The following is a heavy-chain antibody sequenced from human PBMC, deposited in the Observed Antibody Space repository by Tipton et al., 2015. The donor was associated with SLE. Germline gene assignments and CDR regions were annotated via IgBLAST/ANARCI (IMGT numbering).Heavy chain of an antibody. D-gene: IGHD2-2*01. J-gene: IGHJ4*02. CDR1: GGSFSGYY. CDR3: ACPIVVVPAAKETTPGGFDY. V-gene: IGHV4-34*01. CDR2: FNHSGST. Sequence: TLSLTCAVYGGSFSGYYWSWIRQPPGKGLEWFGEFNHSGSTNYNLSLKSRVTISVDTSKNQFSLKLSSVTAADTAVYYCACPIVVVPAAKETTPGGFDYWGQGTLFTVSS.